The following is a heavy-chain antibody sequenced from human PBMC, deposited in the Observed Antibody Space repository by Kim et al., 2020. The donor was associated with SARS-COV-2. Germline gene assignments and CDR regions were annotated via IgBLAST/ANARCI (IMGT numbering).Heavy chain of an antibody. CDR2: IENSGSQ. D-gene: IGHD2-2*01. CDR3: ARLTVHSTSWDSYWYFDL. CDR1: GGSINTPSYF. Sequence: SETLSLTCSVSGGSINTPSYFWGWLRQPPGKGLEWIGSIENSGSQYYNASLRSRATISVDTSKNQFSLKMKSVTAADTAFYFCARLTVHSTSWDSYWYFDLWGRGTLVTVSS. V-gene: IGHV4-39*01. J-gene: IGHJ2*01.